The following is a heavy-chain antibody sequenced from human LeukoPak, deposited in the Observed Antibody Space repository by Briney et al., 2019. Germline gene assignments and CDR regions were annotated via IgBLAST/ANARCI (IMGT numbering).Heavy chain of an antibody. CDR2: IEQDGNEI. J-gene: IGHJ4*02. CDR3: ARIRAGGVDY. CDR1: GFSFSSYW. V-gene: IGHV3-7*05. Sequence: GRSLRLSCAASGFSFSSYWLSWVRQAPGKGLEWVANIEQDGNEIYYVESVKGRFTISRDNAKSSLHLQMNSLRADDTAVYYCARIRAGGVDYWGQGTLVTVSS. D-gene: IGHD3-16*01.